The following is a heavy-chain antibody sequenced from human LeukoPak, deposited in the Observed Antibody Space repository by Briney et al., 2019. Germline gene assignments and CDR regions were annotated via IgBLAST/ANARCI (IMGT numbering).Heavy chain of an antibody. D-gene: IGHD1-26*01. CDR3: AGYSGSYPMDY. J-gene: IGHJ4*02. CDR2: IIPIFGTA. Sequence: ASVKVSCKASGGTFSSYAISWVRQAPGQGLEWMGGIIPIFGTANYAQKFQGRVTTTADESTSTAYMELSSLRSEDTAGYYCAGYSGSYPMDYWGQGTLVTVSS. CDR1: GGTFSSYA. V-gene: IGHV1-69*13.